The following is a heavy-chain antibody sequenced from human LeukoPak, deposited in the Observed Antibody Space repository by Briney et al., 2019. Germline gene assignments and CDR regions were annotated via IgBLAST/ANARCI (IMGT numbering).Heavy chain of an antibody. CDR1: GYSFTSYW. J-gene: IGHJ4*02. Sequence: HGESLKISCKGSGYSFTSYWIGWVRQMPGKGLEWMGIIYPGDSDTRYSPSFQGQVTISAYKSISTAYLQWSSLKASDTAMYYCARLRYYYDSSGYYYFDYWGQGTLVTVSS. CDR2: IYPGDSDT. D-gene: IGHD3-22*01. V-gene: IGHV5-51*01. CDR3: ARLRYYYDSSGYYYFDY.